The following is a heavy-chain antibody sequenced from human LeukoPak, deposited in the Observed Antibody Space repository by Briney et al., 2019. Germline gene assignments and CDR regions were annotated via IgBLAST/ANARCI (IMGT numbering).Heavy chain of an antibody. CDR3: ATYDVLTGFEY. V-gene: IGHV1-69*13. CDR2: IIPLKGTS. J-gene: IGHJ4*02. Sequence: SVKVSCNASGGTLSGNGINWVRQAPGHGLEWMGGIIPLKGTSKLTQKLQDRATISADESTNTVYMEVRSLRSEDTALYYCATYDVLTGFEYWGQGTLVIVSS. D-gene: IGHD3-9*01. CDR1: GGTLSGNG.